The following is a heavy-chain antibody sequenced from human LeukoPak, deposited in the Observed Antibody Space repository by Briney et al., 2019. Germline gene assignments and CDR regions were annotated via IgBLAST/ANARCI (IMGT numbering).Heavy chain of an antibody. CDR3: ARQSRDGSKTRGYYFDY. J-gene: IGHJ4*02. Sequence: GESLKISCKGSGYSFNDYWIGWVRQMPGKGLESMGIIYPADSDTTYSPSFQGQVTISADKSISTVYLQWSSLNASDTAMYYCARQSRDGSKTRGYYFDYWGQGALVTVSS. CDR1: GYSFNDYW. D-gene: IGHD3-10*01. CDR2: IYPADSDT. V-gene: IGHV5-51*01.